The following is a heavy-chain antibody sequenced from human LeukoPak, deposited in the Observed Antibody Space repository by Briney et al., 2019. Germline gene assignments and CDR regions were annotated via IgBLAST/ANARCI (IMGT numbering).Heavy chain of an antibody. V-gene: IGHV4-31*03. CDR1: GGSISSGGYY. Sequence: SETLSLTCTVSGGSISSGGYYWSWIRQHPGKGLEWIGYIYYSGSTYYNPSLKSRVTISVDRSKNQFSLKLSSVTAADTAVYYCARIGWEGYFDYWGQGTLVTVSS. CDR2: IYYSGST. D-gene: IGHD1-26*01. J-gene: IGHJ4*02. CDR3: ARIGWEGYFDY.